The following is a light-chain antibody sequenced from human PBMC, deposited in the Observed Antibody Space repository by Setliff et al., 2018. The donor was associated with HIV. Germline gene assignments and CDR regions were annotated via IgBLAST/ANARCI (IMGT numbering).Light chain of an antibody. CDR3: QAWDSSSYV. Sequence: QSVLTQPPSASGTPGQRVTISCSGNTFNIESNTVNWYQQLPGTAPKLLIYSTNRRPSGVPDRFSGSRSGTSASLAISGLQSEDEADYYCQAWDSSSYVFGTGTKGTVL. J-gene: IGLJ1*01. CDR2: STN. CDR1: TFNIESNT. V-gene: IGLV1-44*01.